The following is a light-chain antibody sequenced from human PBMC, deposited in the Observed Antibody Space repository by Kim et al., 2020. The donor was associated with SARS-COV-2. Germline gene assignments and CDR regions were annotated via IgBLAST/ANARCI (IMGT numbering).Light chain of an antibody. CDR2: WAS. CDR3: QQYYSTPWT. V-gene: IGKV4-1*01. Sequence: DIVMTQSPYSLAVSLGERATINCKTSQSVLYSSSNKNFLAWYQQKPGQPPKLLFYWASTRQSGVFDRFSGSGSGTDFTLTISSLQAEDVAVYYCQQYYSTPWTFGQGTKVDIK. CDR1: QSVLYSSSNKNF. J-gene: IGKJ1*01.